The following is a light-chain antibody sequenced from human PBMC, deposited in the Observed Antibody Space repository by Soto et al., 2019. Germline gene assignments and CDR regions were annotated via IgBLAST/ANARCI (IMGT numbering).Light chain of an antibody. CDR2: DAS. J-gene: IGKJ5*01. CDR1: QSVSSY. Sequence: EIVLTQSPATLSLSPGERATLSCRASQSVSSYLAWYQQKPGQAPRLLIYDASNRATGIPARFSGSGSGTDFTLTISSLEPDDFAVYYWQQRSNWLTFGQGTRLEIK. CDR3: QQRSNWLT. V-gene: IGKV3-11*01.